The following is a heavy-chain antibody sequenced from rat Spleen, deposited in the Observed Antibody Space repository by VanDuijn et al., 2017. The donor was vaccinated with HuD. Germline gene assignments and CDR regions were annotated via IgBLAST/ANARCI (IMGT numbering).Heavy chain of an antibody. Sequence: EVQLVESGGGLVQPGGTLKLSCAASGITFSNYAMAWVRQAPTKGLEWVASITNSGGDVYYPDSVKGRFTISRDNAQNTLYLQMNSLRSEDTATYYCTRENYYSGDYWGQGVMVTVSS. V-gene: IGHV5S13*01. CDR3: TRENYYSGDY. CDR2: ITNSGGDV. CDR1: GITFSNYA. D-gene: IGHD1-1*01. J-gene: IGHJ2*01.